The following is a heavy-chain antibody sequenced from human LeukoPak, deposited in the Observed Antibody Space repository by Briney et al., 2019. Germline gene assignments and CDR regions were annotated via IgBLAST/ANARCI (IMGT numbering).Heavy chain of an antibody. CDR3: ARGGGGTTNY. CDR1: GGSISSYY. J-gene: IGHJ4*02. CDR2: IYYSGST. Sequence: PSETLSLTCTVSGGSISSYYWSWIRQPPGKGLEWIGYIYYSGSTNHNPSLKSRVTISVDTSKNQFSLKLSSVTAADTAVYYCARGGGGTTNYWGQGTLVTVSS. D-gene: IGHD1-7*01. V-gene: IGHV4-59*01.